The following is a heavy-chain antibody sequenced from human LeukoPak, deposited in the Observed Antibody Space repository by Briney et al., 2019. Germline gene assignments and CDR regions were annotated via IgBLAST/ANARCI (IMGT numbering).Heavy chain of an antibody. CDR3: ARTPVVRGDYYYGMDV. J-gene: IGHJ6*02. CDR2: INPNSGGT. Sequence: SVKVSCKASGYTFTGYYMHWVRQAPGQGLEWMGWINPNSGGTNYAQKFQGRVTMTRDTSISTAYMELSRLRSDDTAVYYCARTPVVRGDYYYGMDVWGQGTTVTVSS. D-gene: IGHD3-10*01. V-gene: IGHV1-2*02. CDR1: GYTFTGYY.